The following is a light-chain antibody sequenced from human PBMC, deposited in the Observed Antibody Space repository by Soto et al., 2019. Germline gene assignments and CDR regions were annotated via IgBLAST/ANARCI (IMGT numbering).Light chain of an antibody. V-gene: IGKV1-39*01. CDR3: QQSYSTPYT. CDR1: QSISSY. J-gene: IGKJ2*01. Sequence: DIQMTQSPSSLSASVGDRVTITCRASQSISSYLNWYQQKPGKAPKLLIYAASSLQGGVPSRFSGSGSGTDFNLTITSLQTEDFANYYCQQSYSTPYTFGQGTKLEIK. CDR2: AAS.